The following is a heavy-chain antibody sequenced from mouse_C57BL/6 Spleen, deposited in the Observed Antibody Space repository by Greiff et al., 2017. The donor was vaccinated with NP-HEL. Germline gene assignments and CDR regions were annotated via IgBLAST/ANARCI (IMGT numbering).Heavy chain of an antibody. J-gene: IGHJ2*01. Sequence: EVQLVESGEGLVKPGGSLKLSCAASGFTFSSYAMSWVRQTPEKRLEWVAYISSGGDYIYYADTVKGRFTISRDNARNTLYLQISSLKSEDTAMYYCTRDHQGGYFDYWGQGTTLTVSS. CDR1: GFTFSSYA. V-gene: IGHV5-9-1*02. CDR2: ISSGGDYI. CDR3: TRDHQGGYFDY.